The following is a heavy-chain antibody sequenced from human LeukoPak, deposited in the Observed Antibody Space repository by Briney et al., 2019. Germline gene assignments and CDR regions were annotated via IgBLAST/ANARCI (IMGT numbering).Heavy chain of an antibody. CDR1: GYTFTGYY. CDR2: INPNSGGT. J-gene: IGHJ4*02. Sequence: GASVKVSCKASGYTFTGYYMHWVRQAPGQGLEWMGWINPNSGGTNYAQKFQGRVTMTRDTSISTAYMELSRLRSDDTAVYYCARAAGKKPGIAAAVNYWGQGTLVTVSS. CDR3: ARAAGKKPGIAAAVNY. D-gene: IGHD6-13*01. V-gene: IGHV1-2*02.